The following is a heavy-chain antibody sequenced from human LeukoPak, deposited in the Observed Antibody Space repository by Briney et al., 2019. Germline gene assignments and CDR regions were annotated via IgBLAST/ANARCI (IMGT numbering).Heavy chain of an antibody. CDR3: ARERDTAMLDV. Sequence: ASVKVSCKASGYTFTSYYMHWVRQAPGQGLEWMGIINPSGGSTSYAQKFQGRVTMTRDMSTSTVYMELRSLRSDDTAVYYCARERDTAMLDVWGKGTTVTVSS. CDR1: GYTFTSYY. D-gene: IGHD5-18*01. J-gene: IGHJ6*04. CDR2: INPSGGST. V-gene: IGHV1-46*01.